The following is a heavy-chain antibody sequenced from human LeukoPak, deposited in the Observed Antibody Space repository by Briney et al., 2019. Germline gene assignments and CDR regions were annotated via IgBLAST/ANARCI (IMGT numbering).Heavy chain of an antibody. J-gene: IGHJ4*02. CDR3: AKVRMVRGPYYFDY. CDR1: GFTFSSYA. Sequence: GGSLRLSCAASGFTFSSYAMSWVRQAPGKGLEWVSGISDSGGTTYYADSVKGRFTIFRDNSKNTLYLQMNSLRAEDTAVYYCAKVRMVRGPYYFDYWGQGTLVTVSS. V-gene: IGHV3-23*01. CDR2: ISDSGGTT. D-gene: IGHD3-10*01.